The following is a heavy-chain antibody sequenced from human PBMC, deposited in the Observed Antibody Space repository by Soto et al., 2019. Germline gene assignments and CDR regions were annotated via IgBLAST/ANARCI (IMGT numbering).Heavy chain of an antibody. Sequence: EVQLVQSGAEVKKPGESLRISCKGSGYSFTSYWISWVRQMPGKGLEWMGRIDPSDSYTNYSPSFQGHVTISADKSISTAYLQWSSLKASDTAMYYCAATLGELSTFDYWGQGTLVTVSS. D-gene: IGHD3-16*02. V-gene: IGHV5-10-1*01. CDR3: AATLGELSTFDY. CDR2: IDPSDSYT. CDR1: GYSFTSYW. J-gene: IGHJ4*02.